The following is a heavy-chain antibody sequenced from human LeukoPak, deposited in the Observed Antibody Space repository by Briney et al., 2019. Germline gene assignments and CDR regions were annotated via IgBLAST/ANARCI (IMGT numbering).Heavy chain of an antibody. V-gene: IGHV1-2*02. CDR1: GYTFTGYY. J-gene: IGHJ4*02. CDR3: VVVTAIEEIDY. Sequence: ASVKVSCKASGYTFTGYYMHWVRQAPGQGLEWMGWINPNSGGTNYAQKFQGRVTMTRDASISTAYMELSRLRSDDTAVYYCVVVTAIEEIDYWGQGTLVTVSS. D-gene: IGHD2-21*02. CDR2: INPNSGGT.